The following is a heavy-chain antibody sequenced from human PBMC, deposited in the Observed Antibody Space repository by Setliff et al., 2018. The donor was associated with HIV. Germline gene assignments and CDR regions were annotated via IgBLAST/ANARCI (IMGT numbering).Heavy chain of an antibody. J-gene: IGHJ6*02. V-gene: IGHV1-46*01. CDR1: GYTFTSYY. D-gene: IGHD5-18*01. CDR2: INPSGGST. CDR3: AGGAYSYGWDYYSYGMDV. Sequence: GASVKVSCKASGYTFTSYYMHWVRQAPGQGLEWMGIINPSGGSTSYAQKFQGRVTMTRDTSTSTVYMELSSLRSEDTAVYYCAGGAYSYGWDYYSYGMDVWGQGTRSPSP.